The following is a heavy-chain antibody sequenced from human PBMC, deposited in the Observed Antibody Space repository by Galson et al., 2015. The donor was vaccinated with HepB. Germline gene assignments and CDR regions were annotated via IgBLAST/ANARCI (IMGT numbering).Heavy chain of an antibody. CDR2: VSYDGTI. V-gene: IGHV4-61*08. Sequence: SETLSLTCTVSGGSVRRGGDYWSWIRQPPGKGLECIGYVSYDGTINYNPSLKSRVTISIDTSKNQSSLKLSSVTAADTAVYYCARVFRGVNWGWYFDLWGRGTLVTVSS. CDR1: GGSVRRGGDY. D-gene: IGHD7-27*01. CDR3: ARVFRGVNWGWYFDL. J-gene: IGHJ2*01.